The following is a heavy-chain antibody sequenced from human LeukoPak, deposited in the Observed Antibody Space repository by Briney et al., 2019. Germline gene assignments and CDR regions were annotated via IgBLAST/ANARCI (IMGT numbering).Heavy chain of an antibody. CDR2: ISAYNGNT. V-gene: IGHV1-18*01. Sequence: ASVKVSCKASGYTFTSYGINWVRQAPGQGLEWMGWISAYNGNTNYAQKLQGRVTMTTDTSTSTAYMELRSLRSDDTAVYYCARDSAFPIVVVPAATTRGDYYGMDVWGQGTTVTVSS. J-gene: IGHJ6*02. D-gene: IGHD2-2*01. CDR3: ARDSAFPIVVVPAATTRGDYYGMDV. CDR1: GYTFTSYG.